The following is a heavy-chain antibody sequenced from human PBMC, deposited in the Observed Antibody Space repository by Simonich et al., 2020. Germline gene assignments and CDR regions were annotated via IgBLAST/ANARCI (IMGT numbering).Heavy chain of an antibody. Sequence: QVQLVQSGAEVKKPGASVKVSCKASGYTFTGYYMHWVRQAPGQGLEWMGWINPNSCGTNYAQKFQGRVNMTRDTSISTAYMELSRLRSDDTAVYYCARGALTGDYYYMDVWGKGTTVTVSS. D-gene: IGHD7-27*01. CDR3: ARGALTGDYYYMDV. J-gene: IGHJ6*03. CDR1: GYTFTGYY. CDR2: INPNSCGT. V-gene: IGHV1-2*02.